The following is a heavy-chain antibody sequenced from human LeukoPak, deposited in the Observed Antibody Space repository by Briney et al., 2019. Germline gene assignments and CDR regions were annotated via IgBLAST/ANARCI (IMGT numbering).Heavy chain of an antibody. V-gene: IGHV4-59*12. D-gene: IGHD6-6*01. CDR1: GGSISSYY. CDR2: ISYSGTT. J-gene: IGHJ5*02. Sequence: SETLSLTCTVSGGSISSYYWTWIRQPPGKGLEWIGYISYSGTTNYNPSLKSRVTILVDTSKNQFSLKLTSVTAADTAVYYCARARWELGSSSEFDPWGQGTLVTVSS. CDR3: ARARWELGSSSEFDP.